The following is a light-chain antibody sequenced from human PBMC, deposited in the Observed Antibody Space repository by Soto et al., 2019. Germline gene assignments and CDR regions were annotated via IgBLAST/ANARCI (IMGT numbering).Light chain of an antibody. CDR3: SSYTTTSSYIM. V-gene: IGLV2-14*02. J-gene: IGLJ3*02. CDR1: SSDVGSYNL. Sequence: QSALTQPASVSGSPGQSITISCTGTSSDVGSYNLVSWNQQHPGKAPKVIIYEVSNRPSGLSNRFSGSKSGNTASLTISGLQTEDEADYYCSSYTTTSSYIMFGGGTKLTVL. CDR2: EVS.